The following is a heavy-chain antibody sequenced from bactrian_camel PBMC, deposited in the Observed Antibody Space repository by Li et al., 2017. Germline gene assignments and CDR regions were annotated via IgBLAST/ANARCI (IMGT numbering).Heavy chain of an antibody. CDR3: ATGSWYARSWTAFEYNY. CDR1: EDSGSNKC. Sequence: VQLVESGGGSVQAGGSLRLSCAGSEDSGSNKCRAWFRQAPGKEREGIAVIYTGGNNLVYADSLKGRFTISQDNAKNTVDLQMDRLNAEDTALYYCATGSWYARSWTAFEYNYWGQGTQVTVS. D-gene: IGHD6*01. J-gene: IGHJ4*01. V-gene: IGHV3S54*01. CDR2: IYTGGNNL.